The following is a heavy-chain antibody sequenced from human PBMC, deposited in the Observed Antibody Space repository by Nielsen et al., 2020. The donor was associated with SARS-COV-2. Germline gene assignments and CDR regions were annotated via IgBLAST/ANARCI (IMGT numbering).Heavy chain of an antibody. CDR2: INPSGSGT. D-gene: IGHD3-3*01. CDR3: AGGADFWSGTQKYYMDV. CDR1: GFTFSGTW. Sequence: GESLKISCSASGFTFSGTWMDWVRQAPGQGLVWVSRINPSGSGTAYADSVKGRFAVSRDNAENTVVLQIHSLRVEDTAVYYCAGGADFWSGTQKYYMDVWGKGTTVTVSS. J-gene: IGHJ6*03. V-gene: IGHV3-74*01.